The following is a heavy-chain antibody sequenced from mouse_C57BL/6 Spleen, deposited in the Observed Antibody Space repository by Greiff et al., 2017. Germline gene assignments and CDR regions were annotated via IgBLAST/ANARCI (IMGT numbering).Heavy chain of an antibody. D-gene: IGHD1-1*01. CDR2: IYPGSGST. CDR3: ARNPFVTTVVATRDY. Sequence: QVQLQQPGAELVKPGASVKMSCKASGYTFTSYWITWVKQRPGQGLEWIGDIYPGSGSTNYNEKFKSKATLTVDTSSSTAYMQLSSLTSEDSAVYYCARNPFVTTVVATRDYWGQGTTLTVSS. V-gene: IGHV1-55*01. J-gene: IGHJ2*01. CDR1: GYTFTSYW.